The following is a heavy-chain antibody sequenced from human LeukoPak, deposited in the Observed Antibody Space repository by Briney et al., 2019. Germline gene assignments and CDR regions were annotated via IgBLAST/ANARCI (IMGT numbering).Heavy chain of an antibody. CDR1: GFTFDDYA. CDR3: AKGPYYYDSSGSNWFDP. V-gene: IGHV3-9*01. CDR2: ISWNSGSI. J-gene: IGHJ5*02. D-gene: IGHD3-22*01. Sequence: PGGSLRLSCAASGFTFDDYAMHWVRQAPGKGLEWVSGISWNSGSIGYADSVKGRFTISRDNAKNSLYLQMNSLRAVDTALYYCAKGPYYYDSSGSNWFDPWGQGTLVTVSS.